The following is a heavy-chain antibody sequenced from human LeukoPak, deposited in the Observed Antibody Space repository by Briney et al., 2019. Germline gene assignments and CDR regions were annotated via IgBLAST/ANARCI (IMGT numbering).Heavy chain of an antibody. J-gene: IGHJ6*03. Sequence: GGSLRLSCAGSGFTFSTYSIKWVRQAPGKGLEWVSHIGGSGSFIYYADSVRGRFTISRDNAKNSVFLQMNSLRDEDTGVYFCARLLATWDYYYMDVWGKGTTVTVSS. CDR3: ARLLATWDYYYMDV. CDR2: IGGSGSFI. D-gene: IGHD3-3*02. CDR1: GFTFSTYS. V-gene: IGHV3-48*02.